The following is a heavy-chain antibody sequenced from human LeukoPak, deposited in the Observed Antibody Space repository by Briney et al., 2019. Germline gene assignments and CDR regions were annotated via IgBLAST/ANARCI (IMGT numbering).Heavy chain of an antibody. CDR2: ISWNSGSI. Sequence: GRSLRLSCAASGFTFDDYAMHWVRQAPGKGLEWVSGISWNSGSIGYADSVKGRFTISSDNAKNSLYLQMNSLRAEDTALYYCAKAPYYNMDDAFDIWGQGTMVTVSS. J-gene: IGHJ3*02. V-gene: IGHV3-9*01. CDR1: GFTFDDYA. D-gene: IGHD1-26*01. CDR3: AKAPYYNMDDAFDI.